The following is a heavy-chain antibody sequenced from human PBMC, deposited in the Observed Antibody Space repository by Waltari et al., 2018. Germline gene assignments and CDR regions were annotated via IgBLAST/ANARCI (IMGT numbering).Heavy chain of an antibody. CDR2: ISVNSGSI. J-gene: IGHJ4*02. D-gene: IGHD3-22*01. CDR1: GFTFDDYA. Sequence: EVQLVASGAGLVQPGRSLRLSCAASGFTFDDYAMHWVRPAPGKGLEWVSGISVNSGSIGYADSVKGRFTISRDNAKNSLYLQMNSLRAEDTALYYCAKVSGYYVGGFDYWGQGTLVTVSS. CDR3: AKVSGYYVGGFDY. V-gene: IGHV3-9*01.